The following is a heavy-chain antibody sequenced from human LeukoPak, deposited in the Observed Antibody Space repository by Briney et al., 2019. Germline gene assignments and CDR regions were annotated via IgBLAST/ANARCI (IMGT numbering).Heavy chain of an antibody. CDR1: GGSFSGCY. D-gene: IGHD3-16*01. CDR2: IYYSGST. Sequence: SETLSLTCAVCGGSFSGCYWSWIRQPPGKGLEWIGYIYYSGSTNYNITLKSRVTISVDTSKNQFSLKLRSVTAADTAVYYCARGGEGMDVWGQGTTVTVSS. CDR3: ARGGEGMDV. V-gene: IGHV4-59*01. J-gene: IGHJ6*02.